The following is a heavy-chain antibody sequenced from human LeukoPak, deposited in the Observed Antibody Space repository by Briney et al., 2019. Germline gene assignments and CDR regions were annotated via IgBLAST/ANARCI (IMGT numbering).Heavy chain of an antibody. D-gene: IGHD2-2*01. CDR3: ARAVPAAISGVEGYYGMDV. Sequence: SVKVSCKASGGTFSSYATSWVRQAPGQALEWMGGIIPIFGTANYAQKFQGRVTITADESTSTAYMERRSLRSEDTAVYYCARAVPAAISGVEGYYGMDVWGQGTTVTVSS. CDR1: GGTFSSYA. J-gene: IGHJ6*02. V-gene: IGHV1-69*13. CDR2: IIPIFGTA.